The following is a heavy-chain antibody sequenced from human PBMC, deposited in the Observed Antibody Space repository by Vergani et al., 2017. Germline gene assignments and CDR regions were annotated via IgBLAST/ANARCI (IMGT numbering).Heavy chain of an antibody. CDR1: GFTFSGSA. V-gene: IGHV3-73*01. J-gene: IGHJ6*02. Sequence: EVQLVESGGGLVQPGGSLRLSCAASGFTFSGSAMHWVRQASGKGLEWVGRIRSKANSYATAYAASVKGRFTISRDDSKNTAYLQMNSLKTEDTAVYYCARGSWIQPSRYGMDVWGQGTTVTVSS. CDR2: IRSKANSYAT. D-gene: IGHD5-18*01. CDR3: ARGSWIQPSRYGMDV.